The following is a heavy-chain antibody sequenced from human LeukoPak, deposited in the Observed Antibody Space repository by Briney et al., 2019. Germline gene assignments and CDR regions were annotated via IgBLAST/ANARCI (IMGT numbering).Heavy chain of an antibody. Sequence: SETLSLTCTVSGGSISSGGYYWSWVRQHPGKGLEWIGYIYYSGSTYYNPSLKSRVTISVDTSKNQFSLKLSSVTAADTAVYYCARDPSDDYGEGAFDIWGQGTMVTVSS. J-gene: IGHJ3*02. CDR2: IYYSGST. D-gene: IGHD4-17*01. V-gene: IGHV4-31*03. CDR3: ARDPSDDYGEGAFDI. CDR1: GGSISSGGYY.